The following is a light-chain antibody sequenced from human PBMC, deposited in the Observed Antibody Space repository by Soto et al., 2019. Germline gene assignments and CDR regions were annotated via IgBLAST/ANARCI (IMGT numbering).Light chain of an antibody. J-gene: IGKJ1*01. CDR1: QSVTTY. Sequence: LLTQSPATLSLSPGDSATLSCRASQSVTTYLAWYHQKPGQAPRLLIYDVSNRATGIPARFSGSGSGTDFTLTISSLEPEDFATYYCLQYDSYPRTFGQGTKVDIK. CDR2: DVS. CDR3: LQYDSYPRT. V-gene: IGKV3-11*01.